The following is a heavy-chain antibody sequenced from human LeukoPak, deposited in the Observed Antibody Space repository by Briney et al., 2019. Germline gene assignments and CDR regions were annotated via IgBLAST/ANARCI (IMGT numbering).Heavy chain of an antibody. Sequence: GGSLRLSCAASGFTVSSNYMSWVRQAPGKGLEWVSLIYSGGSTYYADSVKGRFTISRDNSKNTLYLQMNSLRAEDTAVYYCALSADYGGNPLGYWGQGTLVTVSS. CDR1: GFTVSSNY. D-gene: IGHD4-23*01. CDR2: IYSGGST. CDR3: ALSADYGGNPLGY. V-gene: IGHV3-66*01. J-gene: IGHJ4*02.